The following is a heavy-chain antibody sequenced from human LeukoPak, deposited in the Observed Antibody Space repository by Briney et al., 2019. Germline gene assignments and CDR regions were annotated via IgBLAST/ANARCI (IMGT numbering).Heavy chain of an antibody. D-gene: IGHD6-13*01. CDR1: GYTFTSYD. J-gene: IGHJ3*02. CDR3: ARRPRVYRKIDI. CDR2: MNPNSGNT. Sequence: GASVKVSCKASGYTFTSYDINWVRQATGQGLEWMGWMNPNSGNTGYAQKFQGRVTMTRNTSISTAYMELSSLRSEDTAVYYCARRPRVYRKIDIWGQGTMVTVSS. V-gene: IGHV1-8*01.